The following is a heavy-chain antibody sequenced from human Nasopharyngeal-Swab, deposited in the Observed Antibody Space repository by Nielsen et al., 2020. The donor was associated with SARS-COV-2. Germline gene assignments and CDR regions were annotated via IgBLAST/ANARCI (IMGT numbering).Heavy chain of an antibody. CDR3: ARDRVAAGMDV. V-gene: IGHV4-59*01. CDR1: GGSISSYY. Sequence: SETLSLTCTVSGGSISSYYWSWIRQPPGKGLEWIGYIYCSGSTNYNPSLKSRVTISVDTSKNQFSLKLSSVTAADTAVYYCARDRVAAGMDVWGKGTTVTVSS. J-gene: IGHJ6*03. D-gene: IGHD3-10*01. CDR2: IYCSGST.